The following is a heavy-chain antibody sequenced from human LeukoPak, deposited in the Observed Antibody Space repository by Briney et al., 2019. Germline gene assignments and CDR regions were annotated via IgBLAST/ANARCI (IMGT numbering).Heavy chain of an antibody. CDR1: GYNLTELS. Sequence: ASVKVSCKVSGYNLTELSMHWVRQAPGKGLEWMGGFDPEDGETIYAQKFQGRVTMTEDTSTDTAYMELSSLRSEDTAVYYCATRGITVVNPHRTFDYWGQGTLVTVSS. V-gene: IGHV1-24*01. CDR3: ATRGITVVNPHRTFDY. CDR2: FDPEDGET. J-gene: IGHJ4*02. D-gene: IGHD4-23*01.